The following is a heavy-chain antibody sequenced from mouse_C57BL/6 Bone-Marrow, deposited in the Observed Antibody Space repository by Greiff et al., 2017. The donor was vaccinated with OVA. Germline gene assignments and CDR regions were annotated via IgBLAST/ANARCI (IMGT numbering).Heavy chain of an antibody. CDR2: IDPSDSYT. CDR1: GYTFTSYW. J-gene: IGHJ2*01. CDR3: ARPYGYYFDY. Sequence: VQLQQSGAELVKPGASVKLSCKASGYTFTSYWMQWVKQRPGQGLEWIGEIDPSDSYTNYNQKFKGKATLTVDTSSSTAYMQLSSLTSEDSAVYYCARPYGYYFDYWGQGTTLTVSS. D-gene: IGHD1-1*01. V-gene: IGHV1-50*01.